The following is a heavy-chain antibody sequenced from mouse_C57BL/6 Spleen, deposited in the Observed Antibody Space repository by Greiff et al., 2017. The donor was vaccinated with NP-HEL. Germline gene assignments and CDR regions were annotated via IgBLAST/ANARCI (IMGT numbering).Heavy chain of an antibody. CDR1: GFSLTSYG. CDR2: IWGVGST. J-gene: IGHJ3*01. D-gene: IGHD2-5*01. V-gene: IGHV2-6*01. CDR3: ASSDSNGVFAY. Sequence: VKLMESGPGLVAPSQSLSITCTVSGFSLTSYGVDWVRQSPGKGLEWLGVIWGVGSTNYNSALKSRLGISKDNSKSQVFLKINSLQTDDTAMYYCASSDSNGVFAYWGQGTLVTVSA.